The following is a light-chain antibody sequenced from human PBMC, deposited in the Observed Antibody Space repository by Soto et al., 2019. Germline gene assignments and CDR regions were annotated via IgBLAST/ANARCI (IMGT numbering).Light chain of an antibody. CDR2: DAS. CDR3: QQYNSYPWT. CDR1: QSINSR. V-gene: IGKV1-5*01. Sequence: DIQMTQSPSTLSASVGDRVTITCRASQSINSRLAWYQQKPGKAPNLLIYDASTLESGAPARFSGGDSGTEFTLTISSLQPDDFTTFYGQQYNSYPWTFGQGTKVEIK. J-gene: IGKJ1*01.